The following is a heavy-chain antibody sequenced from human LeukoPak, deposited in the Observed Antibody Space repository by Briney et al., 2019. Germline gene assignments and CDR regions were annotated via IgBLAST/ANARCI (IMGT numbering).Heavy chain of an antibody. CDR3: ARDQSSWFDP. CDR2: IYTSGST. Sequence: SQTLSLTCTVSGGSISSGSYYWSWIRQPAGKGLEWIGRIYTSGSTNYNPSLKSRVTISVDTSKNQFSLKLSSVTAADTAVYYCARDQSSWFDPWGQGTLVTVSS. V-gene: IGHV4-61*02. J-gene: IGHJ5*02. CDR1: GGSISSGSYY.